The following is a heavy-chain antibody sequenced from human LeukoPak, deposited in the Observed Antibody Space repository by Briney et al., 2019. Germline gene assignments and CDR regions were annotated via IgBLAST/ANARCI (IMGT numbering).Heavy chain of an antibody. J-gene: IGHJ4*02. CDR1: GFTFSSYS. Sequence: GGSLRLSCAAPGFTFSSYSMNWVRQAPGKGLEWVSSISSSSSYIYYADSVKGRFTISRDNAKNSLYLQMNSLRAEDTAVYYCARDDSSSHAYWGQGTLVTVSS. CDR3: ARDDSSSHAY. D-gene: IGHD6-13*01. CDR2: ISSSSSYI. V-gene: IGHV3-21*01.